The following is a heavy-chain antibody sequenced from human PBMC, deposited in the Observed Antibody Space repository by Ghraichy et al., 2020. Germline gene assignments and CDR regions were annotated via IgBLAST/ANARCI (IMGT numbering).Heavy chain of an antibody. J-gene: IGHJ4*02. V-gene: IGHV4-59*01. Sequence: TLSLTCTVSGGSISSYYWSWIRQPPGKGLEWIGYIYYSGSTNYNPSLKSRVTISVDTSKNQFSLKLSSVTAADTAVYYCARALTGYSSSWPPYFDYWGQGTLVTVSS. D-gene: IGHD6-13*01. CDR1: GGSISSYY. CDR3: ARALTGYSSSWPPYFDY. CDR2: IYYSGST.